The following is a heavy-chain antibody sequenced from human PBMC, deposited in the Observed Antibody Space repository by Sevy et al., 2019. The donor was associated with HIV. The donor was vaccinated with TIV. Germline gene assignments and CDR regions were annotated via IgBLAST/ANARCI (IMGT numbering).Heavy chain of an antibody. CDR3: AKGVTMIVVVDAFDI. D-gene: IGHD3-22*01. Sequence: GGSLRLSCAASGFTFSSYTMNWVRQAPGKGLEWVSGISGSDDRTYYADSVKGRFTISRDNSKNTLSLQMNSLRADDTAVYYCAKGVTMIVVVDAFDIWGHGTMDTVSS. CDR2: ISGSDDRT. CDR1: GFTFSSYT. V-gene: IGHV3-23*01. J-gene: IGHJ3*02.